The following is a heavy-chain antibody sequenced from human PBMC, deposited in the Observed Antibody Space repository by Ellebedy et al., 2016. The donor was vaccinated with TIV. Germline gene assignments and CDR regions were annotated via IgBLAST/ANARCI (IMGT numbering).Heavy chain of an antibody. Sequence: AASVKVSCKASGYTFTSYGISWVRQAPGQGLEWMGWISAYNGNTLHAQKLQGRVTMTTDTSTITAYMELRSLRSDDTAVYYCARETPYGGYYGYWGQGTLVTVSS. CDR3: ARETPYGGYYGY. V-gene: IGHV1-18*04. CDR1: GYTFTSYG. J-gene: IGHJ4*02. CDR2: ISAYNGNT. D-gene: IGHD1-26*01.